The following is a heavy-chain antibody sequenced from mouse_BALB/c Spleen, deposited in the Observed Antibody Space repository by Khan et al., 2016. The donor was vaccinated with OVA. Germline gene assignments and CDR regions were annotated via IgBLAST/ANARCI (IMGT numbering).Heavy chain of an antibody. D-gene: IGHD2-1*01. J-gene: IGHJ1*03. CDR3: MRYGCNYFDWYFDG. V-gene: IGHV11-2*01. CDR1: GFTFSGFW. CDR2: INSDGSAI. Sequence: EVQLLETGGGLVQPGGSRGLSCEGSGFTFSGFWMSWVRQTPGKTLEWIGDINSDGSAINYAPSIKDRFTIFRDNDKSTLYMLMSNVRTEDTATYFCMRYGCNYFDWYFDGWGTGATVTVSS.